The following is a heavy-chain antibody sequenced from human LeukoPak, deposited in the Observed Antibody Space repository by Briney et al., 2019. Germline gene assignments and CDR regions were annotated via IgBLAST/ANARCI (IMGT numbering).Heavy chain of an antibody. CDR3: ARDLGPLYNAFDI. CDR2: ISYDGSNK. J-gene: IGHJ3*02. CDR1: GFTFSSYA. V-gene: IGHV3-30-3*01. Sequence: PGGSLRLSCAASGFTFSSYAMHWVRQAPGKGLEWVAVISYDGSNKYYADSVKGRFTISRDNSKNTLYLQMSSLRAEDTAVYYCARDLGPLYNAFDIWGQGTMVTVSS. D-gene: IGHD2-2*02.